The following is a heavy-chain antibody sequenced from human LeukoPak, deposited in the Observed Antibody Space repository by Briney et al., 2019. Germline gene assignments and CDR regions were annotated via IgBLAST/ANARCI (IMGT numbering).Heavy chain of an antibody. CDR3: ARDPGSRYTYDWDIYYYYYYMDV. Sequence: ASVKVSCKASGYTFTGYYMNWVRQAPGQGLEWMGWINPKSGDTNYAQKFQGRVTMTRDTSISTAYMELSRLRSDDTAVYYCARDPGSRYTYDWDIYYYYYYMDVWGKGTTVTVSS. D-gene: IGHD5-18*01. V-gene: IGHV1-2*02. CDR2: INPKSGDT. J-gene: IGHJ6*03. CDR1: GYTFTGYY.